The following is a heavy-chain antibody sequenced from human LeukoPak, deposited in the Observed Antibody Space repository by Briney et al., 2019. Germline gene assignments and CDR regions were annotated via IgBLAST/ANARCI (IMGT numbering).Heavy chain of an antibody. CDR1: GDSVSSISVA. CDR2: TYYRSKWYY. CDR3: ALARSEYHYGMDV. Sequence: SQTLSLTCAVSGDSVSSISVAWNWIRQSPSRGLEWLGRTYYRSKWYYEYAVSVKGRININPDPSKNQFSLQLNSVTPEDTAVYYCALARSEYHYGMDVWGQGTTVTVSS. V-gene: IGHV6-1*01. J-gene: IGHJ6*02.